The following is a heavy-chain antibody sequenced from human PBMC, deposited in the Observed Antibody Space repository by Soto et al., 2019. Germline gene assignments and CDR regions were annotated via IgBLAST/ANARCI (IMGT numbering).Heavy chain of an antibody. V-gene: IGHV1-69*02. CDR2: IIPILGIA. J-gene: IGHJ4*02. D-gene: IGHD2-21*02. Sequence: QVQLVQSGAEVKKPGSSVKVSCKASGGTFSSYTIGWVRQAPGQGLEWMGRIIPILGIANYAQKFQGRVTITADKSTSTAYMELSSLRSEDTAVYYCARSGYGGNSVGEFDYWGQGTLVTVSS. CDR3: ARSGYGGNSVGEFDY. CDR1: GGTFSSYT.